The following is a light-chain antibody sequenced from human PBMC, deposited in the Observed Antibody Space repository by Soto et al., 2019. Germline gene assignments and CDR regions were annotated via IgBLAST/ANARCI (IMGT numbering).Light chain of an antibody. CDR2: KAS. CDR3: LQDYGDSWT. Sequence: DIQMTQSPSTLSGSLGDRVTITCRASQTIISWLAWYQQKPGKAPKLLIYKASTLKSGVPSRFSGSRSGTEFTLTISSLQPEDFASYYCLQDYGDSWTFGQGTKVDI. CDR1: QTIISW. V-gene: IGKV1-5*03. J-gene: IGKJ1*01.